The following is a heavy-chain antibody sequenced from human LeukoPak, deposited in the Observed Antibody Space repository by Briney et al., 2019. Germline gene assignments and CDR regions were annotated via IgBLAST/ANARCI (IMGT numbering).Heavy chain of an antibody. CDR1: GYTFTSYG. J-gene: IGHJ5*02. D-gene: IGHD3-22*01. CDR3: ARDPVPYYDSSGYYWPP. CDR2: ISAYNGNT. V-gene: IGHV1-18*01. Sequence: GASVKVSCKASGYTFTSYGISWVRQAPGQGLEWMGWISAYNGNTNYAQKLQGRVTMTTDTSTSTAYMELRSLRSDDTAVYYCARDPVPYYDSSGYYWPPWGQGTLVTVSS.